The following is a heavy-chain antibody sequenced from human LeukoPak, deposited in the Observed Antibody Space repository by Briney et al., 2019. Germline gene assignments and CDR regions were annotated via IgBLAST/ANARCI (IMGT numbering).Heavy chain of an antibody. CDR2: ISSSGGST. V-gene: IGHV3-23*01. D-gene: IGHD5-24*01. Sequence: PGGSLRLSCAASGFTFSNYAMSWVRQAPGKGLEWVSGISSSGGSTYHADSVKGRFTISRDNSENTLYLQMNSLRAEGTAVYYCAKVLEMATITSGCSDYWGQGTLVTVSS. CDR1: GFTFSNYA. J-gene: IGHJ4*02. CDR3: AKVLEMATITSGCSDY.